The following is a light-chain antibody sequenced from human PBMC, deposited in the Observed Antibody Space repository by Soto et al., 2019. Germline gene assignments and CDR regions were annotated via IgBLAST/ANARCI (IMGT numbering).Light chain of an antibody. J-gene: IGLJ1*01. CDR3: QSYDSRLSASV. CDR1: GSDVGSYKY. CDR2: EVS. Sequence: QSALTQPASVSGSPGQSITISCTGTGSDVGSYKYVSWYQQHPGKAPKLIIFEVSNRPSGVSDRFSGSKSGNRASLTISGLQAEDEADYYCQSYDSRLSASVFGAGTKSPS. V-gene: IGLV2-14*01.